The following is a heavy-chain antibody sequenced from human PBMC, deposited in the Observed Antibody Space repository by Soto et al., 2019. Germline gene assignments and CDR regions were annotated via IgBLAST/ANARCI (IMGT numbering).Heavy chain of an antibody. CDR3: ARDFYPLAYYFDP. J-gene: IGHJ4*02. CDR2: VSGSNGKT. V-gene: IGHV1-18*04. CDR1: GYTFINHG. Sequence: ASVKVSCKASGYTFINHGISWVRQAPGQGLEWMGWVSGSNGKTKYAQKFQGRVTMTRETSTSTAHMELRNLTSDGTAVYFCARDFYPLAYYFDPWGQGTLVTVSS.